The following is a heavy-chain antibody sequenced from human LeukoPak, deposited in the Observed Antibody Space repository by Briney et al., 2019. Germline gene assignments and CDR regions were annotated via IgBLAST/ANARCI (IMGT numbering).Heavy chain of an antibody. J-gene: IGHJ4*02. D-gene: IGHD6-19*01. V-gene: IGHV1-2*04. CDR3: ARAYSSGWYSYYFDY. Sequence: ASVKVSCKASGYTFTGYYMHWVRQAPGQGLEWMGWINPNSGGTNYAQKFQGWVTMTRDTSISTAYMELSRLRSDDTAVYYCARAYSSGWYSYYFDYWGQGTLVTVSS. CDR2: INPNSGGT. CDR1: GYTFTGYY.